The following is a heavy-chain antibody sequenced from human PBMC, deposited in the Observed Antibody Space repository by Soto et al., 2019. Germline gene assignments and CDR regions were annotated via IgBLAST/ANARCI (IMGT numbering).Heavy chain of an antibody. CDR2: TTAILGTR. J-gene: IGHJ4*02. D-gene: IGHD5-18*01. CDR1: VDTLIHYG. V-gene: IGHV1-69*01. Sequence: GASVRVSCTASVDTLIHYGVSWVRQVPGKGLEWMGGTTAILGTRDYAQKFQGRMTITSDESTTTSYMELNSLTSDDTAVYYCAAGDSSDTGDHWGQGTLVTVSS. CDR3: AAGDSSDTGDH.